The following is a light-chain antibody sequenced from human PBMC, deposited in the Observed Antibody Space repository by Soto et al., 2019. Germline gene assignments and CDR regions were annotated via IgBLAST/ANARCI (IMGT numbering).Light chain of an antibody. CDR1: SSNIGSNF. CDR2: RNN. V-gene: IGLV1-47*01. J-gene: IGLJ3*02. Sequence: QSVLTQPPSASGTPGQRVTISCSGSSSNIGSNFVYWYQQFPGTAPKLLIYRNNQRPSGVPDRFSGSKSGTSASLAISGLPSEDEAYYYCAAWDDSLSGWVFGGGTQLTVL. CDR3: AAWDDSLSGWV.